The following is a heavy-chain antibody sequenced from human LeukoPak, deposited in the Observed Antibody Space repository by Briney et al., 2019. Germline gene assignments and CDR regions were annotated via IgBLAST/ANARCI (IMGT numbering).Heavy chain of an antibody. V-gene: IGHV4-39*01. CDR3: ARHLPRRTGVDY. J-gene: IGHJ4*02. CDR2: IYYSGST. D-gene: IGHD3-10*01. CDR1: GGSISSSSYY. Sequence: PSETLSLTCTVSGGSISSSSYYWGWIRQPPGKGLEWIGSIYYSGSTYYNPSLKSRVTISVDTSKNQFSLKLSSVTAADTAGYYCARHLPRRTGVDYWGQGTLVTVSS.